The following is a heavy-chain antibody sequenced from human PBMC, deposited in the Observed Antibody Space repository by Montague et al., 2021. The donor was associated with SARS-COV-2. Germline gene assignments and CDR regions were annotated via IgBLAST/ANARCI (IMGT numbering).Heavy chain of an antibody. CDR3: TREGYQVLWSDYYYYGMDV. V-gene: IGHV4-34*01. CDR1: GGSFSGYY. D-gene: IGHD2-2*01. Sequence: SETLSLTCAVYGGSFSGYYWSWIRQPPGKGLEWIGEINHSGSTNYNPSLKSRVTTSVDTSKNQFSLKLSSVTAADTAVYYCTREGYQVLWSDYYYYGMDVWGQGTTATVSS. J-gene: IGHJ6*02. CDR2: INHSGST.